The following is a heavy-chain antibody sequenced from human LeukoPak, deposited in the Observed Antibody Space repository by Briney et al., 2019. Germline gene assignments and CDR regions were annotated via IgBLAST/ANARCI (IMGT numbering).Heavy chain of an antibody. J-gene: IGHJ3*02. V-gene: IGHV5-51*01. Sequence: GESLKISCKGSGYSFTSYWIGWVRQMPGKGLECMGIIYPGDAYPGDSDTRYSPSFQGQVTISADKSITTAYLQWSSLKASDTGMYYCASPIEMSTTKGAFHIWGQGTMVTVSS. CDR3: ASPIEMSTTKGAFHI. CDR2: IYPGDAYPGDSDT. D-gene: IGHD5-24*01. CDR1: GYSFTSYW.